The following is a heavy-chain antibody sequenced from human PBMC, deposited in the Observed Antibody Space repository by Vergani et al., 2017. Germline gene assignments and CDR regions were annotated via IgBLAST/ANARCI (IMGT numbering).Heavy chain of an antibody. Sequence: EVQLVESGGGLVQPGRSLRLSCAASGFTFDDYAMHWVRQAPGKGLGWVSGISWNSGSIGYADSVKGRFTISRDNAKNSLYLQMNSLRAEDTALYYCAKDIVSSRQLVNGVWFDPWGQGTLVTVSS. D-gene: IGHD6-13*01. CDR2: ISWNSGSI. CDR1: GFTFDDYA. CDR3: AKDIVSSRQLVNGVWFDP. V-gene: IGHV3-9*01. J-gene: IGHJ5*02.